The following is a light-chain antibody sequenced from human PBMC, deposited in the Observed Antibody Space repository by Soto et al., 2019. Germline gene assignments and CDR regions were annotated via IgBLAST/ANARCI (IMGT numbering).Light chain of an antibody. V-gene: IGKV1-9*01. Sequence: DIQLTQSPSILSASVVYIVTLTCRASQDVSDFLAWYQHAPGKAPNLLIYGGYTLQSGVSSRFSGSGSGTEFSLTITSLKPEDFATYYCQYINGAPTINCGQGKQRAIK. CDR2: GGY. J-gene: IGKJ5*01. CDR1: QDVSDF. CDR3: QYINGAPTIN.